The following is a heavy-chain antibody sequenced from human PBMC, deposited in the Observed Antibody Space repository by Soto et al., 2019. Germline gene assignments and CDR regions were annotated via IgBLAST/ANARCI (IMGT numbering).Heavy chain of an antibody. CDR2: IYPGDSDT. D-gene: IGHD1-26*01. CDR3: ATHRYSGSPSLDY. V-gene: IGHV5-51*01. J-gene: IGHJ4*02. Sequence: GESLKISCKGSGYSFTSYWIAWVRQMPGKGLDWMGIIYPGDSDTRYSPSFQGQVTISAXXXIXXXYXQXXXLXASDTAMYYCATHRYSGSPSLDYWGQGTLVTVSS. CDR1: GYSFTSYW.